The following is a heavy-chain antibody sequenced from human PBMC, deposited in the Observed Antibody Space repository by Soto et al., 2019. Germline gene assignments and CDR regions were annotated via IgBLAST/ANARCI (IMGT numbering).Heavy chain of an antibody. V-gene: IGHV4-34*01. D-gene: IGHD3-9*01. CDR2: INHSGST. J-gene: IGHJ4*02. CDR3: ARGRGYYDILTGYYPYVYFDY. Sequence: SHTLSLNCADSGGVFSGYSWRRIRQPPGKGLEWIGEINHSGSTKYNPSIKSRVTISVDTSKNQFSLKLSSVTAADTAVYYCARGRGYYDILTGYYPYVYFDYWGQG. CDR1: GGVFSGYS.